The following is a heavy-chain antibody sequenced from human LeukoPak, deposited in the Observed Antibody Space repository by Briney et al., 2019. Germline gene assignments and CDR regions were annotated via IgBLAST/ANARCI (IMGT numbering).Heavy chain of an antibody. D-gene: IGHD3-10*01. Sequence: GGSLRLSCAASGFTFSTYSMNWVRQAPGKGLEWVSYIDTGTSTIYYADSVKGRFTISKDNAKNSLYLQMNSLRAEDTAVYYCARTGTGPMVRGKFDPWGQGTLVTVSS. J-gene: IGHJ5*02. CDR3: ARTGTGPMVRGKFDP. CDR1: GFTFSTYS. V-gene: IGHV3-48*01. CDR2: IDTGTSTI.